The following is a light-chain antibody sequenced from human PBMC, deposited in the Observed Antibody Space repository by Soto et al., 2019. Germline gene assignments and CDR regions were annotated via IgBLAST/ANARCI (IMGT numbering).Light chain of an antibody. CDR2: TGS. CDR3: QQTLSFPPT. Sequence: DIQMTQSPSSVSASVGDRVTITCRASQAIDSWLDWYQQKPGEAPKLLIFTGSLLHSGVPPRFSGSGSGTDFTLTISSLQPEDVATYYCQQTLSFPPTFGQGTKV. J-gene: IGKJ1*01. CDR1: QAIDSW. V-gene: IGKV1-12*01.